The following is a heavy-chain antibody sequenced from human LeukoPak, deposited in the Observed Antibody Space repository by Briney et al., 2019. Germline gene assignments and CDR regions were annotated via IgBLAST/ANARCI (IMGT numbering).Heavy chain of an antibody. D-gene: IGHD1-14*01. J-gene: IGHJ4*02. CDR1: GFTFSSYA. Sequence: PGRSLRLSCAASGFTFSSYAMHWVRQAPGKGLEWVAVISYDGSNKYYADSVKGRFTISRHNSKNTLYLQMNSLRAEDTAVYYCARDRLSISRFYFDYWGQGTLVTVSS. CDR2: ISYDGSNK. CDR3: ARDRLSISRFYFDY. V-gene: IGHV3-30*04.